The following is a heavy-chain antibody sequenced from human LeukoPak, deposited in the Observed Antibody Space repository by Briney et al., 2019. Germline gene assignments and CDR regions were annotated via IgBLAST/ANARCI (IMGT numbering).Heavy chain of an antibody. CDR2: IYTSGST. J-gene: IGHJ4*02. CDR1: GGSISSSSYY. D-gene: IGHD3-22*01. Sequence: PSETLSLTCTVSGGSISSSSYYWGWIRQPPGKGLEWIGRIYTSGSTNYNPSLKSRVTMSVDTSKNQFSLKLSSVTAADTAVYYCARDGYSSGYYRDWGQGTLVTVSS. V-gene: IGHV4-39*07. CDR3: ARDGYSSGYYRD.